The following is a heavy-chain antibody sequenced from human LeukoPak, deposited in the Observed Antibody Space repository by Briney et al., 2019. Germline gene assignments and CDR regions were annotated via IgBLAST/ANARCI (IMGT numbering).Heavy chain of an antibody. V-gene: IGHV4-34*01. CDR1: GGSFSGYY. J-gene: IGHJ4*02. Sequence: SETLSLTCAVYGGSFSGYYWSWIRQPPGKGLEWIGEINHSGSTNYNPSLKSRVTISVDTSKNQFSLKLSPVTAADTAVYYCARGSDCTNGVCTRTIDYWGQGTLVTVSS. CDR2: INHSGST. CDR3: ARGSDCTNGVCTRTIDY. D-gene: IGHD2-8*01.